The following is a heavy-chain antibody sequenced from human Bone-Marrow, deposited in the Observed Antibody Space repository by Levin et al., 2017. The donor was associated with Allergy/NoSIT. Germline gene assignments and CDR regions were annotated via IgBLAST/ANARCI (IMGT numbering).Heavy chain of an antibody. CDR2: ISYDGSDK. V-gene: IGHV3-48*03. CDR3: ATVGRAARPGY. Sequence: HSGGSLRLSCAASGFTFSGYEMNWVRQAPGKGLEWVSYISYDGSDKYYADSVRGRFTISRDNAKNSLYLQMNSLRAEDTALYYCATVGRAARPGYWGQGTLVTVSS. CDR1: GFTFSGYE. J-gene: IGHJ4*02. D-gene: IGHD6-6*01.